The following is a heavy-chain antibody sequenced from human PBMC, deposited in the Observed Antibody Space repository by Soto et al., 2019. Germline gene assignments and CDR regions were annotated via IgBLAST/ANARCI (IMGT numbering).Heavy chain of an antibody. V-gene: IGHV1-69*12. CDR3: ASGIQLWLRRINTGYSG. D-gene: IGHD5-18*01. CDR2: IIPMFGTA. J-gene: IGHJ4*02. CDR1: GGTFSTYA. Sequence: QVQLVQSGAEVKKPESSVKVSCKAPGGTFSTYAISWVRQAPGQGLEWMGGIIPMFGTANYAQRFQDRVTISADESTNTVYTELRSLGSEEMAVYFCASGIQLWLRRINTGYSGWGQGTLVTVSS.